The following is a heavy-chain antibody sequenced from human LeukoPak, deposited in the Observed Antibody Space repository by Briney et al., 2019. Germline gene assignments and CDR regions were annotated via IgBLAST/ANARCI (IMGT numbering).Heavy chain of an antibody. J-gene: IGHJ3*02. CDR2: IYYTGST. Sequence: SETLSLTCIVSGGSISSYYWSWIRQPPGKGLEWVGYIYYTGSTNYNPSLKSRVTISVDTSKNQLSLKLRSVTAADTAVYYCARQDSGTYLNPLDIWGQGTVVTVSS. V-gene: IGHV4-59*08. D-gene: IGHD1-26*01. CDR3: ARQDSGTYLNPLDI. CDR1: GGSISSYY.